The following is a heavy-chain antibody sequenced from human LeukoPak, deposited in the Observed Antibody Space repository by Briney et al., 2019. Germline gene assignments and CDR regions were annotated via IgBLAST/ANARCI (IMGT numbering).Heavy chain of an antibody. Sequence: GGSLRLSCAASGFTFSSYSMNWVRQAPGKGLEWVSYISSSSSTIYYADSVKGRFTISRDNAKNSLYLQMNSLRAEDTAVYYCASSYSSGWYLLPEFQHWGQGTLVTVSS. V-gene: IGHV3-48*04. CDR1: GFTFSSYS. J-gene: IGHJ1*01. D-gene: IGHD6-19*01. CDR2: ISSSSSTI. CDR3: ASSYSSGWYLLPEFQH.